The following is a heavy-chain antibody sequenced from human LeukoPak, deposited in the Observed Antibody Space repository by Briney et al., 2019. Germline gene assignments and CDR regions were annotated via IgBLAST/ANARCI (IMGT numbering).Heavy chain of an antibody. CDR2: ISSNGGST. D-gene: IGHD4-17*01. CDR1: GFTFSSYA. Sequence: PGGSLRLSCSASGFTFSSYAVHWVRQAPGKGLEYVSAISSNGGSTYYADSVKGRFTISRDNSKNTLYLQMSSLRAEDTAVYYCAKDMTAVTTDRKSMDVWGQGTTVTVSS. CDR3: AKDMTAVTTDRKSMDV. J-gene: IGHJ6*02. V-gene: IGHV3-64D*09.